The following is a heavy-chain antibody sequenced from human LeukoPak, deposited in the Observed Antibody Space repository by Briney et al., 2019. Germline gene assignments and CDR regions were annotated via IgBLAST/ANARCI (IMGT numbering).Heavy chain of an antibody. V-gene: IGHV4-59*01. Sequence: PSETLSLTCTVYGGSISSYYWSWLRQPTGKGLEWLGYIYYSGSTNYNPSLKSRVTISVDTSKNQFSLKLSSVTAADTAVYYCARDRDYYGSGFFDYWGQGTLVTVSS. D-gene: IGHD3-10*01. CDR1: GGSISSYY. CDR2: IYYSGST. CDR3: ARDRDYYGSGFFDY. J-gene: IGHJ4*02.